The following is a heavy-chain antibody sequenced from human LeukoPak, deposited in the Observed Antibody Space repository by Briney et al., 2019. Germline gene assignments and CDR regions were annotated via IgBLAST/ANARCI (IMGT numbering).Heavy chain of an antibody. CDR1: GGSISSSNW. CDR2: IYHSGST. J-gene: IGHJ4*02. V-gene: IGHV4-4*02. D-gene: IGHD3-10*01. Sequence: SETLSLTCAVSGGSISSSNWWSWVRQPPGKGLEWIGEIYHSGSTNYNPSLKSRVTISVDKSKNQFSLNLSSVTAADTAVYYCARLSYGSGSHYNFYFDFWGQGTLVTVSA. CDR3: ARLSYGSGSHYNFYFDF.